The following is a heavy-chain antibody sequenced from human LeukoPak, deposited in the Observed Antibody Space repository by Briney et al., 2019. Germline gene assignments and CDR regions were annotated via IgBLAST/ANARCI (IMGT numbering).Heavy chain of an antibody. V-gene: IGHV4-34*01. CDR2: INHSGST. D-gene: IGHD6-6*01. CDR3: ARGRHSAARLDY. Sequence: KPSETLSLTCAVYGGPFSGYYWSWIRQPPGKGLEWIGEINHSGSTNYNPSLKSRVTISVDTSKNQFSLKLSSVTAADTAVYSCARGRHSAARLDYWGQGTLVTVSS. CDR1: GGPFSGYY. J-gene: IGHJ4*02.